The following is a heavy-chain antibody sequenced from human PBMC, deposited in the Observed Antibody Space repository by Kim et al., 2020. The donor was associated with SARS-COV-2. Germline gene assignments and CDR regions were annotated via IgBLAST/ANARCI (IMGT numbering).Heavy chain of an antibody. CDR1: GYTFTSYG. J-gene: IGHJ5*02. D-gene: IGHD4-4*01. V-gene: IGHV1-18*01. CDR2: ISAYNGNT. Sequence: ASVKVSCKASGYTFTSYGISWVRQAPGQGLEWMGWISAYNGNTNYAQKLQGRVTMTTDTSTSTAYMELRSLRSDDTAVYYCARDAVHDYSNYEDKGWFDPWGQGTLVTLSS. CDR3: ARDAVHDYSNYEDKGWFDP.